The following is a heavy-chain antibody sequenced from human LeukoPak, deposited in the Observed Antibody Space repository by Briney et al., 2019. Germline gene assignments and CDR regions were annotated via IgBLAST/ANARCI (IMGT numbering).Heavy chain of an antibody. CDR2: IIPIFGTA. J-gene: IGHJ4*02. V-gene: IGHV1-69*13. CDR1: GGTFSSYA. CDR3: ARGEYYYDSSGPGVKFGYFDY. D-gene: IGHD3-22*01. Sequence: ASVTVSCTASGGTFSSYAISWVRQAPGQGLEWMGGIIPIFGTANYAQKFQGRVTITADESTSTAYMELSSLRSEDTAVYYCARGEYYYDSSGPGVKFGYFDYWGQGTLVTVSS.